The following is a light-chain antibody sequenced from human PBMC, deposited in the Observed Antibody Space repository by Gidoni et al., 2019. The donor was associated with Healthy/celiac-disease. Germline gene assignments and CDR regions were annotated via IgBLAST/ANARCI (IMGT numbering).Light chain of an antibody. CDR3: QQRSNWPPRYT. CDR2: DAS. J-gene: IGKJ2*01. CDR1: QSVSSY. Sequence: EIVLTQSPATLSLSPGERATLSYRASQSVSSYLAWYQQKPGQAPRLLIYDASNRATGIPARFSGSGSGTDSTLTISSLEAEDFAVYYCQQRSNWPPRYTFGQGTKLEIK. V-gene: IGKV3-11*01.